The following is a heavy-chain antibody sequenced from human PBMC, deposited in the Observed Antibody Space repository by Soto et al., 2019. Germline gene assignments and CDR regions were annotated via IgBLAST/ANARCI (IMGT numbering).Heavy chain of an antibody. CDR2: ISWNSGSI. D-gene: IGHD6-19*01. CDR1: GFTFDDYA. V-gene: IGHV3-9*01. CDR3: AKATSPGPVAGYFDY. J-gene: IGHJ4*02. Sequence: DVQLVESGGGLVQPGRSLRLSCAASGFTFDDYAMHWVRQAPGKGLEWVSGISWNSGSIGYADSVKGRFTISRDNAKNSLYLQMNSLRAEDTALYYCAKATSPGPVAGYFDYWGQGTLVTVSS.